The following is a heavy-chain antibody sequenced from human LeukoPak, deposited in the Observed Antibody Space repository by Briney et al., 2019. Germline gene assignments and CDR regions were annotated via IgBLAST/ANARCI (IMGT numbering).Heavy chain of an antibody. CDR1: GFTFSTYA. CDR2: ISASGVSP. CDR3: ASRPRFDTRGYYVDY. V-gene: IGHV3-23*01. D-gene: IGHD3-22*01. Sequence: PGGSLRLSCAASGFTFSTYAVSWVRQAPGKGLKWVSTISASGVSPYYADSVKGRFTISRDNSKNMLYLQMNSLRDEDTAVYYCASRPRFDTRGYYVDYWGQGSLVTVSS. J-gene: IGHJ4*02.